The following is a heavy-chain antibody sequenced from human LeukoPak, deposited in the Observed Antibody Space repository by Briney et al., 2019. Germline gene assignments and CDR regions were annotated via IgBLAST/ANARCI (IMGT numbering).Heavy chain of an antibody. Sequence: SETLTLTCTVSGGSISSYYWSWIRQPPGKGLEWIGYIYTSGSTNYNPSLKSRVTLSIDTSKNQFSLRLSSVTAADTAVYYCARGMRSGSSYWFDPWGQGTLVTVSS. CDR1: GGSISSYY. CDR2: IYTSGST. D-gene: IGHD3-10*01. V-gene: IGHV4-4*09. J-gene: IGHJ5*02. CDR3: ARGMRSGSSYWFDP.